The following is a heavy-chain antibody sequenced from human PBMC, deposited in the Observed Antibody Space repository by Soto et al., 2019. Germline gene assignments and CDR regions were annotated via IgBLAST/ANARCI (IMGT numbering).Heavy chain of an antibody. CDR3: ASSNPSVLRFLEWSLDGMDV. CDR1: GGSFSGYY. CDR2: INHSGST. D-gene: IGHD3-3*01. J-gene: IGHJ6*02. Sequence: SETLSLTCAVYGGSFSGYYWSWIRQPPGKGLEWIGEINHSGSTDYNPSLKSRVTISVDTSKNQFSLKLSSVTAADTAVYYCASSNPSVLRFLEWSLDGMDVWGQGTTVTVSS. V-gene: IGHV4-34*01.